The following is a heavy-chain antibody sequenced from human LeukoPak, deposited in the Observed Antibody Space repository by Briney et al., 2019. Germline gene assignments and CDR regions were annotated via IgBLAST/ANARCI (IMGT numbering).Heavy chain of an antibody. CDR1: GFTFGKYW. D-gene: IGHD5-12*01. V-gene: IGHV3-7*01. CDR2: IKLDGSEK. J-gene: IGHJ4*02. Sequence: GGSLRLSCVASGFTFGKYWMSWVRQAPGKGLEWVANIKLDGSEKNYVDSVKGRFTISRDNTKNSLYLQMNSLRAEDTAVYYCARDPGTRYSGYDYYFDYWGQGTLVTVSS. CDR3: ARDPGTRYSGYDYYFDY.